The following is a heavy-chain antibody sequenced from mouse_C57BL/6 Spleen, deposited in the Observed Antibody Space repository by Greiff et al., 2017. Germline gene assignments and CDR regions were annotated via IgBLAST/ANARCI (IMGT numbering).Heavy chain of an antibody. CDR2: IHPSDSDT. J-gene: IGHJ4*01. D-gene: IGHD1-1*01. CDR3: ALITTVVHYYAMDY. CDR1: GYTFTSYW. Sequence: QVQLQQPGAELVKPGASVKVSCKASGYTFTSYWMHWVKQRPGQGLEWIGRIHPSDSDTNYNQKFKSKATLTVDKSSSTAYMQLSSLTSEDSAVYYCALITTVVHYYAMDYWGQGTSVTVSS. V-gene: IGHV1-74*01.